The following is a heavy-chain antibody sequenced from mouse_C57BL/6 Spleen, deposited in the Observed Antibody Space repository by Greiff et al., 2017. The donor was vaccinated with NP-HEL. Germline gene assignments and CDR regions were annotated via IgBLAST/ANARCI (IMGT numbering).Heavy chain of an antibody. J-gene: IGHJ3*01. CDR3: ARGDDYVPFAY. Sequence: QVQLQQSGAELVRPGTSVKVSCKASGYAFTNYLIEWVKQRPGQGLEWIGVINPGSGGTNYNEKFKGKATLTADKSSSTAYMQLSSLTSEDSAVYFCARGDDYVPFAYWGQGTLVTVSA. D-gene: IGHD2-4*01. CDR2: INPGSGGT. V-gene: IGHV1-54*01. CDR1: GYAFTNYL.